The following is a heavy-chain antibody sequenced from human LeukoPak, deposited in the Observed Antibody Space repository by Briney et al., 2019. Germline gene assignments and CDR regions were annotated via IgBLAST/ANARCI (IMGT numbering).Heavy chain of an antibody. Sequence: GGFLRLSCAASGFTFSSYWMHLVRQAPGKGLVWVSRINSDGSSTSYADSVKGRFTISRDNAKNTLYLQMNSLRAEDTAVYYCARDSLYDYDKYFDYWGQGTLVTVSS. V-gene: IGHV3-74*01. CDR2: INSDGSST. J-gene: IGHJ4*02. CDR1: GFTFSSYW. CDR3: ARDSLYDYDKYFDY. D-gene: IGHD3-22*01.